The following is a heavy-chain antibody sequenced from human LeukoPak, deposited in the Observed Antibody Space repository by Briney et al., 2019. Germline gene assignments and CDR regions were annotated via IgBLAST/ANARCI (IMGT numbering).Heavy chain of an antibody. CDR1: GGTFSSYE. CDR3: ARDRCPDYGDDGGSSYYYMDV. CDR2: NSSSGSTI. Sequence: GGSLRLCCAASGGTFSSYEMNWVRQAPGKGLEWVSYNSSSGSTIYYADSVKGRFTISRDNAKNSLYLQMNSLRAEDTAVYYCARDRCPDYGDDGGSSYYYMDVWGKGTTVTISS. J-gene: IGHJ6*03. D-gene: IGHD4-17*01. V-gene: IGHV3-48*03.